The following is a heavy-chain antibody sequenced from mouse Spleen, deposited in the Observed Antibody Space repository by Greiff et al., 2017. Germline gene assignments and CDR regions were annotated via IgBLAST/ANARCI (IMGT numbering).Heavy chain of an antibody. CDR3: ARDYYGSSYGFDY. CDR2: IDPSDSYT. CDR1: GYTFTSYW. Sequence: QVQLQQPGAELVKPGASVKLSCKASGYTFTSYWMHWVKQRPGQGLEWIGEIDPSDSYTNYNQKFKGKATLTVDKSSSTAYMQLSSLTSEDSAVYYCARDYYGSSYGFDYWGQGTTLTVSS. J-gene: IGHJ2*01. D-gene: IGHD1-1*01. V-gene: IGHV1-69*02.